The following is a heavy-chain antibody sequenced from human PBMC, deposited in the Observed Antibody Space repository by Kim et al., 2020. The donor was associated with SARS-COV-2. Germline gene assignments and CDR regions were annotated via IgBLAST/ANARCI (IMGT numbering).Heavy chain of an antibody. J-gene: IGHJ4*02. CDR3: ARQEGGGPFAY. CDR1: GGSISSYY. Sequence: SETLSLTCTVSGGSISSYYWSWIRQPPGKGLEWIGYIYYSGSTNYNPSLKSRVTISVDTSKNQFSLKLSSVTAADTAVYYCARQEGGGPFAYWGQGTLVTVSS. V-gene: IGHV4-59*08. D-gene: IGHD3-16*01. CDR2: IYYSGST.